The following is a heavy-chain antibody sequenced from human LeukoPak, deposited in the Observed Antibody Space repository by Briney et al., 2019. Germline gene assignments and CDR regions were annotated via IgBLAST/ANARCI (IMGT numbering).Heavy chain of an antibody. CDR1: GGSFSGYY. D-gene: IGHD4-17*01. V-gene: IGHV4-34*01. CDR2: VNHSGST. J-gene: IGHJ3*02. Sequence: SETLSLTCAVYGGSFSGYYWSWIRQPPGKGLEWIGEVNHSGSTNYNPSLKSRVTISVDTSKNQFSLKLSSVTAADTAVYYCARAATANADAFDIWGQGTMVTVSS. CDR3: ARAATANADAFDI.